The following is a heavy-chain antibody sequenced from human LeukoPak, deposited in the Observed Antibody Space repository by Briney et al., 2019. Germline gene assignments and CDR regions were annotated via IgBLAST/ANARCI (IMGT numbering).Heavy chain of an antibody. D-gene: IGHD3-10*01. CDR3: ARGRFDYMDV. CDR2: IYYSGST. J-gene: IGHJ6*03. CDR1: GGSISSYY. Sequence: SGTLSLTCSVSGGSISSYYWSWIRQPPGKGLEWIGYIYYSGSTNYNPSLKSRVTISVDTSKNQFSLKLSSVTAADTAVYYCARGRFDYMDVWGKGTTVTVSS. V-gene: IGHV4-59*01.